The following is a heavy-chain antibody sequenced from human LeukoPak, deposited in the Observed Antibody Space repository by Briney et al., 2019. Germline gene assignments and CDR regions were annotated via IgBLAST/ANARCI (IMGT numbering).Heavy chain of an antibody. D-gene: IGHD4-17*01. CDR3: TTEPHDYGDFTFGY. Sequence: PGGSLRLSCGASELAFKNVWMSWVRQAPGRGLGWVARISSKSDGGTTDYAAPVKGRFTISRDDSTNTLSLQMSGLKAEDTALYFCTTEPHDYGDFTFGYWGQGTLVTVSS. J-gene: IGHJ4*02. CDR1: ELAFKNVW. V-gene: IGHV3-15*01. CDR2: ISSKSDGGTT.